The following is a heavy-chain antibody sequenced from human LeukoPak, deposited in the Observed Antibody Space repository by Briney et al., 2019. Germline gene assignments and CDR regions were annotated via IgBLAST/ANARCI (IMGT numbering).Heavy chain of an antibody. CDR3: ARLVCGGGSCPAEFDY. D-gene: IGHD2-15*01. CDR2: IYYSGST. V-gene: IGHV4-34*01. Sequence: SETLSLTCAVYGGSFSGYYWSWIRQPPGKGLEWIGSIYYSGSTYYNPSLKSRVTISIDMSKNQFSLKLSSVTATDTAVYYCARLVCGGGSCPAEFDYWGQGTLVTVSS. CDR1: GGSFSGYY. J-gene: IGHJ4*02.